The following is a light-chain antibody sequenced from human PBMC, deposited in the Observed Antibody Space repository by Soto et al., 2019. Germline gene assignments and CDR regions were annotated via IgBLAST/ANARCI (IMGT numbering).Light chain of an antibody. CDR3: QQYNNWPRT. Sequence: EMVMTQSPATLSVSPGERATLSCRASQSVSSNLVWYQHKPGQAPRLLIYGASTRATGIPARFSGSGSGTEFTLTISSLQSEDFAVYYCQQYNNWPRTFGQGTKVDIK. V-gene: IGKV3-15*01. CDR2: GAS. CDR1: QSVSSN. J-gene: IGKJ1*01.